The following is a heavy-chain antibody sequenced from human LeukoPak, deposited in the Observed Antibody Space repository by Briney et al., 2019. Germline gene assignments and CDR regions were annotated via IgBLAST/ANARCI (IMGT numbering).Heavy chain of an antibody. V-gene: IGHV3-7*01. CDR3: VRDGCSGGNCYSFWFDP. J-gene: IGHJ5*02. CDR1: GFTFSIYW. D-gene: IGHD2-15*01. Sequence: GGSLRLSCAASGFTFSIYWMSWVRQAPGKGLEWVANIKQDGSEKYYVDSVKGRFTISRDNAKNSLYLQMNSLRAEDTAVYYCVRDGCSGGNCYSFWFDPWGQGTLVTVSS. CDR2: IKQDGSEK.